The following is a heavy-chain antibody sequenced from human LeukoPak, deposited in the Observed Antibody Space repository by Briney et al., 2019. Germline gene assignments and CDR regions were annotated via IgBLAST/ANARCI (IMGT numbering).Heavy chain of an antibody. CDR2: ISYDGSNK. CDR3: ARVRIAARPNGDY. V-gene: IGHV3-30-3*01. D-gene: IGHD6-6*01. Sequence: GGSLRLSCAASGFTFSSYAMHWVRQAPGKGLEWVAVISYDGSNKYYADSVKGRFTISRDNSKNTLYLQMNSLRAEDTAVYYCARVRIAARPNGDYWGQGTLVTVSS. J-gene: IGHJ4*02. CDR1: GFTFSSYA.